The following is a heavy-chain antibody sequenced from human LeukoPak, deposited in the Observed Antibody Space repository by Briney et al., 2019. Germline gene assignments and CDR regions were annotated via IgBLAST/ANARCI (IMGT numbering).Heavy chain of an antibody. CDR3: AAYCSSTARYPPPIHEYFQH. CDR1: GFTFSTYA. D-gene: IGHD2-2*01. V-gene: IGHV3-30*04. Sequence: PGGSLRLSCAASGFTFSTYAMHWVRQAPGRGLEWVAVVSYGGNTKYYADSVKGRFTISRDNSKNTVYLQMTSLRAEDTAVYYCAAYCSSTARYPPPIHEYFQHWGQGTLVTVSS. J-gene: IGHJ1*01. CDR2: VSYGGNTK.